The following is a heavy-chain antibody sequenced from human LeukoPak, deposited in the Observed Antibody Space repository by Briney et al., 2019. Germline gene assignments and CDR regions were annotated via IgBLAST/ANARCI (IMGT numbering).Heavy chain of an antibody. CDR2: IIPIFGTA. CDR3: AGRDTAMVRFDY. CDR1: GGTFGSYA. D-gene: IGHD5-18*01. J-gene: IGHJ4*02. Sequence: ASVKVSCKASGGTFGSYAISWVRQAPGRGLEWMGGIIPIFGTANYAQKFQGRVTITADKSTSTAYMELSSLRSEDTAVYYCAGRDTAMVRFDYWGQGTLVTVSS. V-gene: IGHV1-69*06.